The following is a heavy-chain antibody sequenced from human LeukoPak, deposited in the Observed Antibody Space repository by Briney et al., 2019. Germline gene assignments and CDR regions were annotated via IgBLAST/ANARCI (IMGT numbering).Heavy chain of an antibody. Sequence: GGSLRLSCAASGFTFSSYAMHWVRQAPGKGLEWVAVISYDGSNKYYADSVKGRFTISRDNSKSTLYLQMNSLRAEDTAVYYCARDIFPYSSGYYPGAFDIWGQGTMVTVSS. J-gene: IGHJ3*02. D-gene: IGHD3-22*01. CDR2: ISYDGSNK. V-gene: IGHV3-30-3*01. CDR1: GFTFSSYA. CDR3: ARDIFPYSSGYYPGAFDI.